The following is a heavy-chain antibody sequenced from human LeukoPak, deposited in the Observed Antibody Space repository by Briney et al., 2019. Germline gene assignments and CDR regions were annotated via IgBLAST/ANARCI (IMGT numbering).Heavy chain of an antibody. CDR3: AAGLYCSGGSCYPGALSDY. J-gene: IGHJ4*02. Sequence: ASVKVSCKASGGTFSSYAISWVRQAPGQGLEWMGGIIPIFGTANYAQKFQGRVTITADKSTSTAYMELSSLRSEDTAVYYCAAGLYCSGGSCYPGALSDYWGQGTLVTVSS. CDR1: GGTFSSYA. D-gene: IGHD2-15*01. CDR2: IIPIFGTA. V-gene: IGHV1-69*06.